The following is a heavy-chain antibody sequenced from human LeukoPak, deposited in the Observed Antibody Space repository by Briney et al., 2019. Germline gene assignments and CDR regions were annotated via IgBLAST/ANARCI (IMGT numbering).Heavy chain of an antibody. V-gene: IGHV4-39*07. D-gene: IGHD3-22*01. CDR1: GDSISTSSYY. CDR3: ARDWPYYYDRNNWFDP. CDR2: IYYSGST. Sequence: SETLSLTCSVSGDSISTSSYYWGWIRQPPGKGLEWIGTIYYSGSTYYNPSLTSRVTTSVDTSKNEFSLKLSSVSAADTAVYFCARDWPYYYDRNNWFDPWGQGTLVTVSS. J-gene: IGHJ5*02.